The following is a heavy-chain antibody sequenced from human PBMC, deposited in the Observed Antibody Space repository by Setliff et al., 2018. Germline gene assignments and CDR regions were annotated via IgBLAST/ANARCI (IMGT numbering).Heavy chain of an antibody. CDR2: ISGYNGNT. CDR1: GYTFTTYG. CDR3: ARDVGMVRGVIYTLFDY. Sequence: ASVKVSCKASGYTFTTYGVAWVRQAPGQGLEWLGWISGYNGNTNYAQRFQGRVTTTIDTSTNTAYMELRSLRSDDTAVYYCARDVGMVRGVIYTLFDYWGQGTLVTVSS. V-gene: IGHV1-18*01. J-gene: IGHJ4*02. D-gene: IGHD3-10*01.